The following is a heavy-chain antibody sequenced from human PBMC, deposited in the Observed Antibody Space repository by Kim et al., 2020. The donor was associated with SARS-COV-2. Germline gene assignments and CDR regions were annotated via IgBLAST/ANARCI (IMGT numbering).Heavy chain of an antibody. Sequence: SETLSLTCTVSGGSISSGGYYWSWIRQHPGKGLEWIGYIYYSGSTYYNPSLKSRVTISVDTSKNQFSLKLSSVTAADTAVYYCARGLVDIVGGFDYWGQGTLVTVSS. V-gene: IGHV4-31*03. CDR1: GGSISSGGYY. J-gene: IGHJ4*02. D-gene: IGHD5-12*01. CDR2: IYYSGST. CDR3: ARGLVDIVGGFDY.